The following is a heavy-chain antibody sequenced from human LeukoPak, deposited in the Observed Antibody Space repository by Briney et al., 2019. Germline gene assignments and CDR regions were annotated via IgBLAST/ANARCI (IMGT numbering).Heavy chain of an antibody. Sequence: QSGGSLRLSCAASGFAFSDYWLSWVRQAPGKGLEWVANIKHDGSEKYYVDSVRGRFTVSRDNAKNSLYLQMNSLRAEDTAVYYCAREYYYNDSGHGSFRYRGQGTLVTVSS. CDR1: GFAFSDYW. V-gene: IGHV3-7*01. J-gene: IGHJ4*02. CDR3: AREYYYNDSGHGSFRY. D-gene: IGHD3-22*01. CDR2: IKHDGSEK.